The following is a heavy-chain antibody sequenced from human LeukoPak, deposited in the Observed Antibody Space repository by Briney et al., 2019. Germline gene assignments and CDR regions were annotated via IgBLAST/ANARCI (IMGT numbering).Heavy chain of an antibody. V-gene: IGHV5-10-1*01. CDR1: GYSFTSYW. CDR2: IDPSDSYT. J-gene: IGHJ2*01. Sequence: GESLKISCKGSGYSFTSYWISWVRQMPGKGLEWMGRIDPSDSYTNYSPSFQGHVTISADKSISTAYLQWSSLKAADTAVYYCARGGDTSGYYGTNWYFDLWGRGTLVTVSS. D-gene: IGHD3-3*01. CDR3: ARGGDTSGYYGTNWYFDL.